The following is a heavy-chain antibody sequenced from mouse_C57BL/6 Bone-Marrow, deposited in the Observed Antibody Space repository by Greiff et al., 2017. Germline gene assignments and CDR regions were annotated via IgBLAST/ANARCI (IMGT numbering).Heavy chain of an antibody. CDR2: ICSGGDYI. Sequence: EVKLMESGEGLVKPGGSLKLSCAASGFTFSSYAMSWVRQTPEQRLEWVAYICSGGDYIYYADTVKGRFTISRDNARNTLYLQMSSLKSENPAIYYCTRDQLALWATYAMDYWGQGTSVTVSS. CDR3: TRDQLALWATYAMDY. CDR1: GFTFSSYA. D-gene: IGHD3-1*01. V-gene: IGHV5-9-1*02. J-gene: IGHJ4*01.